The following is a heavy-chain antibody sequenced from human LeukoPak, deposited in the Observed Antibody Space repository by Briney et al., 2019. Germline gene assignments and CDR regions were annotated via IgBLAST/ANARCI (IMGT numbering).Heavy chain of an antibody. V-gene: IGHV4-39*01. D-gene: IGHD1-26*01. CDR1: GGSISSSSYY. J-gene: IGHJ4*02. CDR2: IYYSGNT. Sequence: PSETLSLTCTVSGGSISSSSYYWGWIRQPPGKGLEWTGSIYYSGNTYYNPSLKSRVTISVDSSKNQFSLKLSSVTAADTAVYYCARTQVGGTYYFDYWGQGTLATVSS. CDR3: ARTQVGGTYYFDY.